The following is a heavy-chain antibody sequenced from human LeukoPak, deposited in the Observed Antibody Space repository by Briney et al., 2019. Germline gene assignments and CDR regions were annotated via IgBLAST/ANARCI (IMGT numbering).Heavy chain of an antibody. J-gene: IGHJ4*02. Sequence: ASVKVSCKASGYTFTSYDINRVRQATGHRLEWMGWMNPNSGNTGYKPKFQGRVTNTRNTSISTAYMELSSLRSEDTAVYYCARGPHRLRSHLFGYWGEGTLVTVSS. CDR3: ARGPHRLRSHLFGY. V-gene: IGHV1-8*01. D-gene: IGHD4-17*01. CDR1: GYTFTSYD. CDR2: MNPNSGNT.